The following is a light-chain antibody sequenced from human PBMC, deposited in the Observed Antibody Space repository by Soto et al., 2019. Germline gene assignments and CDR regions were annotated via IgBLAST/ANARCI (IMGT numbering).Light chain of an antibody. CDR1: QSVSNR. CDR2: RAS. V-gene: IGKV3-15*01. Sequence: EIVMTQSPATLSVSPGERATLSCRASQSVSNRLAWYQQRPGQAPRLLIYRASARPTGIPARFSGSGSGTEFTLTISSLQSEDFAIYYCQQSSDWPRTFGQGTKVEIK. J-gene: IGKJ1*01. CDR3: QQSSDWPRT.